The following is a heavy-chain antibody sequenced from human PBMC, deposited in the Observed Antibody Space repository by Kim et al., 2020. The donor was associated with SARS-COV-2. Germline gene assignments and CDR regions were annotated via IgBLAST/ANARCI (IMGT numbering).Heavy chain of an antibody. J-gene: IGHJ4*01. CDR3: ARVKASLYALVLWTSHFDY. D-gene: IGHD2-8*01. Sequence: GGSLRLSCAASGFTFSSYEMNWVRQAPGKGLEWVSYISSSGSTIYYADSVKGRFTISRDNAKNSLYLQMNSLRAEDTAVYYCARVKASLYALVLWTSHFDYWGEEALVTASP. CDR2: ISSSGSTI. V-gene: IGHV3-48*03. CDR1: GFTFSSYE.